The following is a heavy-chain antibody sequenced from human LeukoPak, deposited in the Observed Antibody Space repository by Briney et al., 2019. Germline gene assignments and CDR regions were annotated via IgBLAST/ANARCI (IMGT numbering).Heavy chain of an antibody. CDR2: IWYDGSNK. Sequence: GGSLRLSCAASGFTFSSYGMHWVRQAPGKGLEWVAVIWYDGSNKYYADSVKGRFTISRDNSKNTLYLQMNSLRVEDTAVYYCARGHSGSHQRTDAFDIWGQGTMVTVSS. CDR1: GFTFSSYG. D-gene: IGHD1-26*01. V-gene: IGHV3-33*01. J-gene: IGHJ3*02. CDR3: ARGHSGSHQRTDAFDI.